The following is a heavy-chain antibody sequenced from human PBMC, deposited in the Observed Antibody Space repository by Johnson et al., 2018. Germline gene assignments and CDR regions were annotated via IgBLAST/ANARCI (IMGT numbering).Heavy chain of an antibody. CDR3: AGRPMVRGVHDAFDI. J-gene: IGHJ3*02. D-gene: IGHD3-10*01. V-gene: IGHV5-51*01. CDR1: GYSFTSYW. CDR2: IYPGDSDT. Sequence: VQLVESGAEVKKPGESLKISCKGSGYSFTSYWIGWVRQMPGKGLEWMGIIYPGDSDTRYSPSFQGQVTISADRSISTASLQWSSLKASDTAMYYCAGRPMVRGVHDAFDIWGQGTMVTVSS.